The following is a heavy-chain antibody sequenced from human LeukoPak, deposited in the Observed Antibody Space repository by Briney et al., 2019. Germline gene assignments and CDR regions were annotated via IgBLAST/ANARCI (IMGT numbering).Heavy chain of an antibody. CDR1: GGSFSGYY. D-gene: IGHD2-2*01. CDR2: INHSGST. Sequence: SETLSLTCAVYGGSFSGYYWSWIRQPPGKALEWIGEINHSGSTNYNPSLKSRVTISVDTSKNQFSLKLSSVTAADTAVYYCARGYCSSTSCPNWFDPWGQGTLVTVSS. V-gene: IGHV4-34*01. J-gene: IGHJ5*02. CDR3: ARGYCSSTSCPNWFDP.